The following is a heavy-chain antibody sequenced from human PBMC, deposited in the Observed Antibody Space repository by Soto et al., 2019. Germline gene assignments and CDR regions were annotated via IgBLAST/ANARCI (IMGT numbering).Heavy chain of an antibody. CDR3: ARPRGIAPAVWYVDR. D-gene: IGHD6-13*01. CDR1: GGSISSHY. CDR2: IYYSGIT. Sequence: QVQLQESGPGLVKPSGTLSLTCTVSGGSISSHYWSWIRQPPGRGLEWIGFIYYSGITDSNPSLKSRVTIPLDTSKNQLSLRLSSVTAADTAVYYCARPRGIAPAVWYVDRWGRGTLVPVSS. V-gene: IGHV4-59*08. J-gene: IGHJ2*01.